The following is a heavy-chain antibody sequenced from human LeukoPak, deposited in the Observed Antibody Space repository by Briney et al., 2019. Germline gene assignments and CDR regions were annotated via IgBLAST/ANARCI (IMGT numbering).Heavy chain of an antibody. D-gene: IGHD3-22*01. Sequence: ASVKVSCKASGYTFTSYYMHWVRQAPGQGLECMGIINPSGGSTSYAQKFQGRVTMTRDMSTSTVYMELSSLRSEDTAVYYCARKVPNDSSGYYYRGQFDPWGQGTLVTVSS. CDR1: GYTFTSYY. V-gene: IGHV1-46*01. CDR3: ARKVPNDSSGYYYRGQFDP. J-gene: IGHJ5*02. CDR2: INPSGGST.